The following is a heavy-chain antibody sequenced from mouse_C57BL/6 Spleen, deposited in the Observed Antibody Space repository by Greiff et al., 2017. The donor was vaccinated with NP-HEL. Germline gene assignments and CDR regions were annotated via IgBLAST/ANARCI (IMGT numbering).Heavy chain of an antibody. Sequence: EVQLQQSGAELVRPGASVKLSCTASGFNIKDYYMHWVKQRPEQGLEWIGRIDPEDGDTEYAPKFQGKATMTADTSSNTAYLQLSSLTSEDTAVYYCTRSDLDYYGSSYWYFDVWGTGTTVTVSS. D-gene: IGHD1-1*01. V-gene: IGHV14-1*01. CDR3: TRSDLDYYGSSYWYFDV. CDR2: IDPEDGDT. CDR1: GFNIKDYY. J-gene: IGHJ1*03.